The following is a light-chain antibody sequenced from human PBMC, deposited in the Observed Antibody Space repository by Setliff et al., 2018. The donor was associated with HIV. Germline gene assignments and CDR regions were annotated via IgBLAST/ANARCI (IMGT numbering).Light chain of an antibody. CDR1: SSDVGVYNY. V-gene: IGLV2-8*01. CDR3: SSYAGNNNFV. Sequence: QSVLTQPPSASGSPGQSVTISCTGTSSDVGVYNYISWYQQHPGKAPKLMIYEVNKRPSGVPDRFSGSKFDNTASLTVSGLQADDEADYYCSSYAGNNNFVFGTGTKVTVL. J-gene: IGLJ1*01. CDR2: EVN.